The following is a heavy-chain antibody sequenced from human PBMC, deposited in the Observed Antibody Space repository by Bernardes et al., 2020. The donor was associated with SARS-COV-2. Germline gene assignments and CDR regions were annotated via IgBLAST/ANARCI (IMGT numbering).Heavy chain of an antibody. Sequence: GGSLRLSCAASGFTFNTYGMHWVRLPPGKGLEWVAVIWYDGSTKYYADSVKGRFTISRDNSKNTLYLQMNSLRVEDTAVYYCVRRFCAVSSSCGNFYGMGGWGQGTTGTVSS. CDR2: IWYDGSTK. J-gene: IGHJ6*02. CDR1: GFTFNTYG. V-gene: IGHV3-33*08. CDR3: VRRFCAVSSSCGNFYGMGG. D-gene: IGHD2-15*01.